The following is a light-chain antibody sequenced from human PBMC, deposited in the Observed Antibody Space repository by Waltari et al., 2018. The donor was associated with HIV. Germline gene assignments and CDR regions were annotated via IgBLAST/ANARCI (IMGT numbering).Light chain of an antibody. V-gene: IGKV2D-29*01. CDR2: ELS. Sequence: DIVMTQTPLSLSVTPGQPASISCKSSQSLLHSDGKTYLYWYLQKPGQPPQLLISELSNRISVVPDSFSGSGAGTDFTLQISRVEADDVGVYYCMQSIQVPITFGQGTRLDIK. CDR1: QSLLHSDGKTY. CDR3: MQSIQVPIT. J-gene: IGKJ5*01.